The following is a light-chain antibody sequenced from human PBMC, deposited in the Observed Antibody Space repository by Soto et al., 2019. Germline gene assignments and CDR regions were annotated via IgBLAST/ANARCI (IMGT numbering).Light chain of an antibody. CDR1: GSNIGGNT. V-gene: IGLV1-44*01. J-gene: IGLJ1*01. CDR3: AAWDDSLNGYV. Sequence: QSVLTQSPSASGTPGQRVTISCSEGGSNIGGNTVNWYQQLPGTAPKLLIYSNNQRPSGVPDRFSGSKSGTSASLAISGLQSEDEADYYCAAWDDSLNGYVFGTGTKVAVL. CDR2: SNN.